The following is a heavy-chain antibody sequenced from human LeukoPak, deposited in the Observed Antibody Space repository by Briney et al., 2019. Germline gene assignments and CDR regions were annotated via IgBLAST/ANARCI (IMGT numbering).Heavy chain of an antibody. Sequence: ASVKVSCKASGYTFTNYAIHWVRQAPGQRLEWMGWFNSDTGNTEYSQKFQGRVIITRDTSANTAYMELSSLRSEDTAVYYCARLGSADGGGNWGQGTLVTVSS. J-gene: IGHJ4*02. CDR3: ARLGSADGGGN. CDR2: FNSDTGNT. D-gene: IGHD3-10*01. V-gene: IGHV1-3*01. CDR1: GYTFTNYA.